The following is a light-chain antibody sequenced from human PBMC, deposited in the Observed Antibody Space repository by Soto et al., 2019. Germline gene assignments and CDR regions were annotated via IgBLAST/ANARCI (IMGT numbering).Light chain of an antibody. CDR1: QSVSSSY. CDR2: GAS. Sequence: EIVLTQSPGNLSLSPGERATLSCRASQSVSSSYLAWYQQKPGQAPRLLIYGASSRATGIPDRFSGSGSGTDFPLTISRLEPEDFAVYYCQQYGSSPTTFGQGTKLEIK. V-gene: IGKV3-20*01. J-gene: IGKJ2*01. CDR3: QQYGSSPTT.